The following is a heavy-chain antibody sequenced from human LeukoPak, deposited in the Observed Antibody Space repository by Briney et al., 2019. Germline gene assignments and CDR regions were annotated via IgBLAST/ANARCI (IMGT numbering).Heavy chain of an antibody. J-gene: IGHJ4*02. CDR3: ARESGSYDKHHDY. Sequence: PSETLSLTCTVSGGSISSYYWSWIRQPPGKGLEWIGEIYHSGSTNYNPSLKSRVTISVDKSKNQFSLKLSSVTAADTAVYYCARESGSYDKHHDYWGQGTLVTVSS. CDR1: GGSISSYY. V-gene: IGHV4-59*12. CDR2: IYHSGST. D-gene: IGHD1-26*01.